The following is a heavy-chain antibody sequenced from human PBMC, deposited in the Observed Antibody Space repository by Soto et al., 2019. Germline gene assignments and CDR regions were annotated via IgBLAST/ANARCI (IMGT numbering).Heavy chain of an antibody. CDR1: GFTFINYA. CDR2: ISDTGGDS. CDR3: VRDLYRSATMPCLDH. V-gene: IGHV3-23*01. Sequence: GGSLRLSCEASGFTFINYAMSWVRQSPGKGLEWVSSISDTGGDSYYADSMDGRFTVSRDNSKNTLYLQISNLRAEDTAIYYCVRDLYRSATMPCLDHWGQGALVTVSS. J-gene: IGHJ4*02. D-gene: IGHD1-1*01.